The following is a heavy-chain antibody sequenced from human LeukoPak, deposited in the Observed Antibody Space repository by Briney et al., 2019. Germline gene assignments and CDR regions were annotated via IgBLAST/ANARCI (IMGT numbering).Heavy chain of an antibody. D-gene: IGHD5-12*01. CDR3: ARDRAGGYDWLADY. J-gene: IGHJ4*02. Sequence: GGSLRLSCAASGFTFSSCSMNWVRQAPGKGLEWVSSISSSSSYIYYADSVKGRFTISRDNAKNSLYLQMNSLRAEDTAVYYCARDRAGGYDWLADYWGQGTLVTVSS. CDR2: ISSSSSYI. V-gene: IGHV3-21*01. CDR1: GFTFSSCS.